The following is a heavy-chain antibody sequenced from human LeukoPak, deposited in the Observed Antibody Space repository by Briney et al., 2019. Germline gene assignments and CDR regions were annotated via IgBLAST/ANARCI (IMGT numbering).Heavy chain of an antibody. D-gene: IGHD3-10*01. V-gene: IGHV4-59*12. CDR2: TYYTGSA. CDR3: ARTDLRVRGALNYYYYGMDV. Sequence: SETLSLTCTVSGASISSYYWSWIRQPPGKGLEWIGYTYYTGSAHYNPSLKSRVAISVGTSKNQFSLKLNSVTAADTAVYYCARTDLRVRGALNYYYYGMDVWGQGTTVTVSS. CDR1: GASISSYY. J-gene: IGHJ6*02.